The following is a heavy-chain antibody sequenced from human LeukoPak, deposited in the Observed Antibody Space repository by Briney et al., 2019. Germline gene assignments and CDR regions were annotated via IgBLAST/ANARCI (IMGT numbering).Heavy chain of an antibody. CDR2: IYSGGST. J-gene: IGHJ4*02. V-gene: IGHV3-53*01. CDR1: GITVSSNY. CDR3: ASLPDYGDYIDY. D-gene: IGHD4-17*01. Sequence: GGSLRLSCAASGITVSSNYMSWVRQAPGKGLEWVSVIYSGGSTYYADSVKGRFTIPRDNSKNTLYPQMNSLRAEDTAVYYCASLPDYGDYIDYWGQGTLVTVSS.